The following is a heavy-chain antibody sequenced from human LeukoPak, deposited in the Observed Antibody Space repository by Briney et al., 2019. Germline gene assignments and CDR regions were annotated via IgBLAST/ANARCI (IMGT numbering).Heavy chain of an antibody. CDR3: ARSLIAAAVGYY. Sequence: GGSLRLSCAASGFTFSSYSMNWVRQAPGKGLEWVSSISSSSSYIYYADSVKGRFTISRDNAKNSLYLQMNSLRAEDTAVYYCARSLIAAAVGYYWGQGTLVTVSS. J-gene: IGHJ4*02. V-gene: IGHV3-21*01. D-gene: IGHD6-13*01. CDR2: ISSSSSYI. CDR1: GFTFSSYS.